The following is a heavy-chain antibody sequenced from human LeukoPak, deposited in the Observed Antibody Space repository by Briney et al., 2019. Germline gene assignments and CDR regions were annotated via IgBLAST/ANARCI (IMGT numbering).Heavy chain of an antibody. CDR1: GGSISNYY. J-gene: IGHJ4*02. CDR3: ARESGYSSSWYGGSWVDY. V-gene: IGHV4-59*01. CDR2: IYQSGST. Sequence: SETLSLTCTVSGGSISNYYWSWIRQPPGKGLEWIWYIYQSGSTDYNPSLKSRVTISVDTPKNQFSLKLSSVTAADTAVYYCARESGYSSSWYGGSWVDYWGQGTLVTVSS. D-gene: IGHD6-13*01.